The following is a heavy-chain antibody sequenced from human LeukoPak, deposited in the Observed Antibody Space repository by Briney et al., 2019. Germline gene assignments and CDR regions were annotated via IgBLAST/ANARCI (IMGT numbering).Heavy chain of an antibody. CDR1: GDSVSSNSAA. Sequence: SQTLSLTCAISGDSVSSNSAAWHWIRQSPSRGLEWLGSTYYRSKWYNDYAVSVKSRITINPDTSKNQFSLQLNSVTPEDTAVYYCARDPPAAAGAFDIWGQGTMVTVSS. J-gene: IGHJ3*02. CDR3: ARDPPAAAGAFDI. CDR2: TYYRSKWYN. D-gene: IGHD6-13*01. V-gene: IGHV6-1*01.